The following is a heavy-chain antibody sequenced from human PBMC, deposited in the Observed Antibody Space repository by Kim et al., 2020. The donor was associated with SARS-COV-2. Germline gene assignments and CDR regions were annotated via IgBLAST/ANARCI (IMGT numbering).Heavy chain of an antibody. V-gene: IGHV3-64D*09. CDR1: GFTFSSYA. CDR2: ISSNGGST. Sequence: GGSLRLSCSASGFTFSSYAMHWVRQAPGKGLEYVSAISSNGGSTYYADSVKGRFTISRDNSKNTLYLQMSSLRAEDTAVYYCATGIRYFDWDYGMDVWGQGTTVTVSS. J-gene: IGHJ6*02. D-gene: IGHD3-9*01. CDR3: ATGIRYFDWDYGMDV.